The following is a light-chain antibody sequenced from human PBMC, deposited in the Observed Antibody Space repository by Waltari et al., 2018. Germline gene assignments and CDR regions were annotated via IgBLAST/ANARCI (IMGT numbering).Light chain of an antibody. CDR1: QSLLYSNGKTY. V-gene: IGKV2D-29*01. CDR3: MQSVQFPFT. Sequence: DIVMTQTPPSLSVTPGQPASIYCTSSQSLLYSNGKTYLSWYLQKPGQPPQLLIYEVSNRLSGVPDRFSGSGSGTDFTLKISRVEAEDVGVYYCMQSVQFPFTFGQGTKLEIK. CDR2: EVS. J-gene: IGKJ2*01.